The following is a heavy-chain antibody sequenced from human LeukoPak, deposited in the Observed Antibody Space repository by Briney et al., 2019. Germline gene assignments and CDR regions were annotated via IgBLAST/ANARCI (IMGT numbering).Heavy chain of an antibody. D-gene: IGHD5-24*01. CDR2: INPSGGST. Sequence: ASVKVSCKASGGTFSSYAISWVRQAPGQGLEWMGLINPSGGSTNYAQKFQGRVTMTRDTSTSTVYMELSSLRSDDTAVYYCARVLNGYNIRDYFDYWGQGTLVTVSS. J-gene: IGHJ4*02. CDR3: ARVLNGYNIRDYFDY. CDR1: GGTFSSYA. V-gene: IGHV1-46*01.